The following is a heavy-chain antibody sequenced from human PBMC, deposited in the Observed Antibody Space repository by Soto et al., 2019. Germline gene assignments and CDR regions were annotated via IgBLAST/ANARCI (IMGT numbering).Heavy chain of an antibody. CDR3: TRHYDFWSGQYHYGMDV. CDR2: IYPGDSDT. D-gene: IGHD3-3*01. CDR1: GYSFTSYW. J-gene: IGHJ6*02. Sequence: SLKISCKGSGYSFTSYWIGWVRQMPGKGLEWMGIIYPGDSDTTYSPSFQGQVTISADKSINSAYLQWSSLKASDTAMYYCTRHYDFWSGQYHYGMDVWGQGTPVTVSS. V-gene: IGHV5-51*01.